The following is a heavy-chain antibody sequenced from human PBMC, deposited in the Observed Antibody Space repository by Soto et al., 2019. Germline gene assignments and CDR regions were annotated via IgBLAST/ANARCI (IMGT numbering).Heavy chain of an antibody. CDR1: GGTFSSYA. J-gene: IGHJ6*02. CDR3: ARDVPSWAPYYYGSGTQTRYGMDV. Sequence: SVKVSCKASGGTFSSYAISRVRQAPGQGLEWMGGIIPIFGTANYAQKFQGRVTITADESTSTAYMELSSLRSEDTAVYYCARDVPSWAPYYYGSGTQTRYGMDVWGQGTTVTVSS. V-gene: IGHV1-69*13. CDR2: IIPIFGTA. D-gene: IGHD3-10*01.